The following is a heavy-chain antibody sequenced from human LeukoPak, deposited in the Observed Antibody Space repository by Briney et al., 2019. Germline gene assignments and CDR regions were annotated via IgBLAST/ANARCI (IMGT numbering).Heavy chain of an antibody. Sequence: SETLSLTCTVSGGSLSSSSYYWGWIRQPPGKGLEWIASISHTGSTYHNPSLKSRVIISVDMSKNQFSLRLTSVTAADTAVYYCARHGWLQLDGIDYWGQGTLVTVSS. V-gene: IGHV4-39*01. CDR2: ISHTGST. D-gene: IGHD5-24*01. CDR3: ARHGWLQLDGIDY. CDR1: GGSLSSSSYY. J-gene: IGHJ4*02.